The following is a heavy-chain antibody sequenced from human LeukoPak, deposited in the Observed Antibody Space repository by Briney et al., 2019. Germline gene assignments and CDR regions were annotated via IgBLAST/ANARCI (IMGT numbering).Heavy chain of an antibody. CDR3: ARGPAATDVYYFDY. V-gene: IGHV3-20*03. Sequence: PGGSLRLSYAASGFSFGDYGVGWVRQPPGKGLEGGSGINWNGISSVYADSVKGRFTISRDNAKNSVYLQISSLRAEDTALYYCARGPAATDVYYFDYWGQGTLVTVSS. D-gene: IGHD6-13*01. J-gene: IGHJ4*02. CDR2: INWNGISS. CDR1: GFSFGDYG.